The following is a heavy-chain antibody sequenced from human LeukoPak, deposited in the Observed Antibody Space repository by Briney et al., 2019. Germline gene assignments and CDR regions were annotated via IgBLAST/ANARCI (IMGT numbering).Heavy chain of an antibody. Sequence: PSETLSLTCTVSGGSISSSSYYWGWIRQPPGKGLEWIGSIYYSGSTYYNPSLKSRVTISVDTSKNQFSLKLSSVTAADTAVHYCARHVAAAMGEEWFDPWGQGTLVTVSS. D-gene: IGHD2-2*01. J-gene: IGHJ5*02. CDR1: GGSISSSSYY. V-gene: IGHV4-39*01. CDR3: ARHVAAAMGEEWFDP. CDR2: IYYSGST.